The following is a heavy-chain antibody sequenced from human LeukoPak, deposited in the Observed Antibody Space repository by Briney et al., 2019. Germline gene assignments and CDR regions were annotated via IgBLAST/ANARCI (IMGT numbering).Heavy chain of an antibody. Sequence: PSETLSLTCAVYGGSFSGYYWSWIRQPPGKGLEWIGEINHSGSTNYNPSLKSRVTISVDTSKNQFSLKLSSVTAADTAVYYCARVHRYSYGYGLQPPFFDYWGQGALVTVSS. J-gene: IGHJ4*02. CDR1: GGSFSGYY. CDR2: INHSGST. V-gene: IGHV4-34*01. CDR3: ARVHRYSYGYGLQPPFFDY. D-gene: IGHD5-18*01.